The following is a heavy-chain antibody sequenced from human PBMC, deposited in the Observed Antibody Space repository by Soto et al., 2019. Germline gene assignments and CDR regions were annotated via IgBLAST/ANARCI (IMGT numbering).Heavy chain of an antibody. J-gene: IGHJ4*02. CDR1: GFTFSSYA. CDR2: ISGSGGST. CDR3: AAKGYYGDNPPYY. V-gene: IGHV3-23*01. D-gene: IGHD4-17*01. Sequence: PGGSLRLSCAASGFTFSSYAMSWVRQAPGKGLEWVSAISGSGGSTYYADSVKGRFTISRDNSKNTLYLQMNSLRAEDTAVYYCAAKGYYGDNPPYYWGQGTLVTVSS.